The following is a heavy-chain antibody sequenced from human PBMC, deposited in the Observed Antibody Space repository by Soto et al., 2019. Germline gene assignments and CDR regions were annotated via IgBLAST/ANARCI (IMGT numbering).Heavy chain of an antibody. J-gene: IGHJ5*02. CDR3: ARSGGKAAKYNWFDP. D-gene: IGHD3-10*01. CDR2: IYYSGTT. CDR1: GGSFSGYY. V-gene: IGHV4-34*01. Sequence: SLTCAVYGGSFSGYYWSWMRQPPGKGLEWIGEIYYSGTTNYNASLKSRVTISLDTSKNQFSLRLRSVTAADTALYFCARSGGKAAKYNWFDPWGQGTLVTVYS.